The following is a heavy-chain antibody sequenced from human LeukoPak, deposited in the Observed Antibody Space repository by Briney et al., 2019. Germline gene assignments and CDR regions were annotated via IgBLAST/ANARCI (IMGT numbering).Heavy chain of an antibody. CDR2: MYHSGST. Sequence: SGTLSLTCAVSGGSIDNSNWWSWVRQAPGKGLEWIGEMYHSGSTNYNPSLKSRVTISVDKSKNQFSLKLSSVTAADTAVYYCARGSGYGTNYYYYGMDVWGQGTTVTVSS. D-gene: IGHD5-12*01. CDR1: GGSIDNSNW. CDR3: ARGSGYGTNYYYYGMDV. J-gene: IGHJ6*02. V-gene: IGHV4-4*02.